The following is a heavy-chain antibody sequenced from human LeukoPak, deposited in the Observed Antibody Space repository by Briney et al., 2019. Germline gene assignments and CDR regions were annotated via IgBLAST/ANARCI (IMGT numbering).Heavy chain of an antibody. J-gene: IGHJ4*02. CDR3: ARQSGREMAPYYFDY. D-gene: IGHD5-24*01. CDR2: IYPGDSDT. V-gene: IGHV5-51*01. Sequence: ASVKVSCKASGYTFTSYWIGWVRQMPGKGLEWMGIIYPGDSDTRYSPSFQGQVTISADKSISTAYLQWSSLKASDTAMYYCARQSGREMAPYYFDYWGQGTLVTVSS. CDR1: GYTFTSYW.